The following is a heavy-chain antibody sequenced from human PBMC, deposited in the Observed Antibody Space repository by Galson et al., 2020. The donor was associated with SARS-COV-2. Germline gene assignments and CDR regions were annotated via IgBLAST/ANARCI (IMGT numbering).Heavy chain of an antibody. CDR3: ARTSGSYWGWFDP. D-gene: IGHD1-26*01. CDR2: ISYDGSNK. J-gene: IGHJ5*02. Sequence: GESLKISCAASGFNLSSYAMHWVRQAPGKGLEWVAVISYDGSNKYYADSVKGRFTISRDNSKNTLYLQMNSLRAEDTAVYYCARTSGSYWGWFDPWGQGTLVTVSS. CDR1: GFNLSSYA. V-gene: IGHV3-30*04.